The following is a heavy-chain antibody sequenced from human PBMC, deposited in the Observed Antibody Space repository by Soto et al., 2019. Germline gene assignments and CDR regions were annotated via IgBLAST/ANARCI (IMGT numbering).Heavy chain of an antibody. V-gene: IGHV3-66*04. J-gene: IGHJ4*02. CDR1: GFTVSSSY. D-gene: IGHD1-1*01. Sequence: GSLRLSCAASGFTVSSSYMSCVRQAPGKGLEWVSVIYSDGKTYYKDSVKGRFAISRDTSKNTLYLQMNSLRAEDTAVYYCARQKGTYNWNDLDYWGQGTLVTVSS. CDR2: IYSDGKT. CDR3: ARQKGTYNWNDLDY.